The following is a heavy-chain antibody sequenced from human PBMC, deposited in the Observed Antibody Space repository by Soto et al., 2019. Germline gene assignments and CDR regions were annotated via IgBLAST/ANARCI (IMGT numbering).Heavy chain of an antibody. J-gene: IGHJ6*02. CDR2: IYYSDST. D-gene: IGHD1-26*01. CDR1: GGSXXXXX. V-gene: IGHV4-59*01. Sequence: QVQLQESGPGLVQPSKTLSLTCTVSGGSXXXXXXXWIRQSPGKGLENLGYIYYSDSTNYNPSFKSRVXXXXXXXXXXXXXXXXXXXXXXXXXXXXAXXXWERXGYLMDVWGQGTTVTVSS. CDR3: AXXXWERXGYLMDV.